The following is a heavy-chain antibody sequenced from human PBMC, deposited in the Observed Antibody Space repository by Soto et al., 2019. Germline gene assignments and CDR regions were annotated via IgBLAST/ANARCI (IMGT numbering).Heavy chain of an antibody. CDR1: GFTFSTYD. CDR3: ARGLLSGFDI. J-gene: IGHJ3*02. D-gene: IGHD3-10*01. CDR2: IGSAGDT. V-gene: IGHV3-13*01. Sequence: GGSLRLSCAASGFTFSTYDMHWVRQATGKGLEWVSAIGSAGDTYYPVSVKGRFTISRENAKNSLYLQMNSLRAGDTAVYYCARGLLSGFDIWGQGTMVTVSS.